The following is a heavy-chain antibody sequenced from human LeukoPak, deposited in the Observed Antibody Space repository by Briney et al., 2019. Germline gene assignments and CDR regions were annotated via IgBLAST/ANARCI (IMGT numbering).Heavy chain of an antibody. CDR3: ARETAVAGAFDY. V-gene: IGHV4-4*02. Sequence: SGTLSLTCAVSGGSISSSHWWSWFRQPPGKGLEWIGEIYDSGSTNYNPSLKSRVTISVDKSKNQFSQKLSSVTAADTAVYYCARETAVAGAFDYWGQGTLVTVSS. CDR1: GGSISSSHW. D-gene: IGHD6-19*01. J-gene: IGHJ4*02. CDR2: IYDSGST.